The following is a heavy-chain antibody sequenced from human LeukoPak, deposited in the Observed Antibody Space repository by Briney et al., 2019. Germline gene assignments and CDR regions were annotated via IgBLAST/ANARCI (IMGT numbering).Heavy chain of an antibody. CDR1: GFTFSTYG. CDR2: IWYDGSNT. V-gene: IGHV3-33*06. J-gene: IGHJ6*03. CDR3: AKGGSTEPYYYYMDV. D-gene: IGHD2-2*01. Sequence: GGSLRLSCAASGFTFSTYGMHWVRQAPGKGLEWVALIWYDGSNTYYADSVKGRFTISRDNSKNTLYLQMNSLRAEDTAVYYCAKGGSTEPYYYYMDVWGKGTTVTVSS.